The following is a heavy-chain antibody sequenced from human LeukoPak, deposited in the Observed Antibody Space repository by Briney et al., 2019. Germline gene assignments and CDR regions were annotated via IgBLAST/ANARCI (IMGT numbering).Heavy chain of an antibody. V-gene: IGHV3-23*01. CDR1: GFTFSSYA. Sequence: GGSLRLSCAASGFTFSSYAMSWVRQAPGKGLEWVSAISGSGGSTYYADSVKGRFTISRDNSKNTLYLQRNSLRAEDTAVNYCAKWEKGDYVWGSYRYSDYWGQGTLVTVSS. CDR2: ISGSGGST. CDR3: AKWEKGDYVWGSYRYSDY. D-gene: IGHD3-16*02. J-gene: IGHJ4*02.